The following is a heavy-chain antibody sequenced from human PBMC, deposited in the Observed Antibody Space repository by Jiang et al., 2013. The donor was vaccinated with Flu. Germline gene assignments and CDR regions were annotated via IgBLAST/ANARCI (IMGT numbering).Heavy chain of an antibody. CDR1: GYTFTSFY. Sequence: QLVESGAEVKKPGESLKISCKGSGYTFTSFYIAWVRQLPGKGLEWMGIVYAGDSEPIYGPSFEGQATISADKSMGTAYLQWSTLKASDTAMYFCAITSPNDLKFYPNWYAPDYWGPGTLVTVSS. J-gene: IGHJ4*02. CDR2: VYAGDSEP. V-gene: IGHV5-51*01. CDR3: AITSPNDLKFYPNWYAPDY. D-gene: IGHD1-20*01.